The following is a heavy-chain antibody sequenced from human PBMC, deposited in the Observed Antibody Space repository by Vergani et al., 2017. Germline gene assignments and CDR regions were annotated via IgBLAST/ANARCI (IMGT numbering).Heavy chain of an antibody. Sequence: QVQLQQWVGGLLKTSETLSLTCVVNGGSFTSYHWTWIRPSLGEGLEWVGDIDHTGRPDYNPSLKSRLTLSVDKSRNQFSLTLNSVTATDTAIYFCARVNTETNGHLYYYYYMDVWVQGTAVTVS. D-gene: IGHD4-11*01. J-gene: IGHJ6*03. CDR2: IDHTGRP. CDR1: GGSFTSYH. V-gene: IGHV4-34*01. CDR3: ARVNTETNGHLYYYYYMDV.